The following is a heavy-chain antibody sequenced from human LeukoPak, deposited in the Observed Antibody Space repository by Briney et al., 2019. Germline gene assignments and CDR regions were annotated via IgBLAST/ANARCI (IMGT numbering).Heavy chain of an antibody. J-gene: IGHJ6*03. V-gene: IGHV1-8*01. CDR2: MNPKSGNT. CDR3: GRAITIFDYYYMDV. CDR1: GDTFTTYD. D-gene: IGHD3-3*01. Sequence: ASVKVSCKASGDTFTTYDINWVRQAPGQGLEWMGWMNPKSGNTVYAQKFQGRVIMTRDTSKSTAYMELSSLRSEDTAVYYCGRAITIFDYYYMDVWGKGSTATVSS.